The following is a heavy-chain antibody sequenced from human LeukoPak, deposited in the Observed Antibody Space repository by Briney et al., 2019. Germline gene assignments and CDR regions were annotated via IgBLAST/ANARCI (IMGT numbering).Heavy chain of an antibody. Sequence: SETLSLTCAVYAGSFSGYYWSWIRQPPGKGLEWIGEINHSGSTNYNPSLKSRVTISVDTSDNQFSLKLSSVTAADTAVYYCARVSWFPGTSYYYMDVWGKGTTVTVSS. D-gene: IGHD1-1*01. CDR3: ARVSWFPGTSYYYMDV. CDR2: INHSGST. J-gene: IGHJ6*03. CDR1: AGSFSGYY. V-gene: IGHV4-34*01.